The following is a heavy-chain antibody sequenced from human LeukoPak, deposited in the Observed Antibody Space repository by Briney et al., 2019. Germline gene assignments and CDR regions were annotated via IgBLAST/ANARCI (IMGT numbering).Heavy chain of an antibody. Sequence: GGSLRLSCAASGFTLSNYGMHWVRQAPGKGLEWVAFIRYDGSNKHYADSVKGRFTISRDNSKNTLYLQVNSLRAEDTAVYYCAKDGNWNYLDYWGQGTLVTVSS. CDR2: IRYDGSNK. CDR3: AKDGNWNYLDY. D-gene: IGHD1-20*01. V-gene: IGHV3-30*02. CDR1: GFTLSNYG. J-gene: IGHJ4*02.